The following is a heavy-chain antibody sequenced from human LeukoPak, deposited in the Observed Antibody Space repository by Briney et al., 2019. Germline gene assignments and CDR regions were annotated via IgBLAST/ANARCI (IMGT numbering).Heavy chain of an antibody. CDR3: AKDMGQWLGKIDY. V-gene: IGHV3-9*03. CDR2: ISWNSGSI. D-gene: IGHD6-19*01. J-gene: IGHJ4*02. CDR1: GFTFHDYA. Sequence: GGSLRLSCAASGFTFHDYAMHWVPQAPGKGLEWVSGISWNSGSIGYADSVKGRFTISRDNAKNSLYLQMNSLRAEDMALYYCAKDMGQWLGKIDYWGQGTLVTVSS.